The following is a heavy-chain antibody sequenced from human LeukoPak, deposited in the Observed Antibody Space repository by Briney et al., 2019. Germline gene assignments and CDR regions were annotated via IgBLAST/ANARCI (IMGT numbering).Heavy chain of an antibody. CDR1: GFTFSSYA. D-gene: IGHD5-18*01. CDR2: ISYDGSNK. CDR3: ARPNSQPTFVDTVPLGYFDY. J-gene: IGHJ4*02. V-gene: IGHV3-30-3*01. Sequence: PGGSLRLSCAASGFTFSSYAMHWVRQAPGKGLEWVAVISYDGSNKYYADSVKGRFTISRDNSKNTLYLQMTSLRAEDTAVYYCARPNSQPTFVDTVPLGYFDYWGQGTLVTVSS.